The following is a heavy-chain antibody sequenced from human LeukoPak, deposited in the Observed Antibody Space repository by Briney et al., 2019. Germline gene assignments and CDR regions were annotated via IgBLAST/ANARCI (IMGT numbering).Heavy chain of an antibody. D-gene: IGHD3-22*01. CDR2: ISSSSSYI. CDR3: ARLANYYDSSGDGFDI. V-gene: IGHV3-21*01. J-gene: IGHJ3*02. CDR1: GFIFSSYS. Sequence: GGSLRLSCAASGFIFSSYSMNWVRQAPGKGLEWVSSISSSSSYIYYADSVKGRFTISRDNAKNSLYLQMNSLRAEDTAVYYCARLANYYDSSGDGFDIWGQGTMVTVSS.